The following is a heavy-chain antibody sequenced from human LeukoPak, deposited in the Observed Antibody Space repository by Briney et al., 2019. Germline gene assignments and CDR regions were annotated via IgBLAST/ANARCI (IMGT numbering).Heavy chain of an antibody. CDR3: ARGYCTGGSCSGAWFDP. Sequence: ASVKVSCKASGYTFIGYHMHWVRQAPGQGLEWMGWINPNSGGTNYAQKFQGRVTMTRDTSISTAYIELNRLRSDDTAVYYCARGYCTGGSCSGAWFDPWGQGTLVTVSS. D-gene: IGHD2-15*01. CDR2: INPNSGGT. V-gene: IGHV1-2*02. J-gene: IGHJ5*02. CDR1: GYTFIGYH.